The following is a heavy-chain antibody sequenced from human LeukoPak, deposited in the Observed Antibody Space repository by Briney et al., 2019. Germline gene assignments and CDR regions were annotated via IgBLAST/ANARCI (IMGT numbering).Heavy chain of an antibody. CDR2: ISSSSSYR. Sequence: GWSLRLSCAASGFTFSRYSMNWVPQTPGKGLEWVSSISSSSSYRYYADSVKGRFTISRDNAKNSLHLQMNSLRAEDTAVYYCMSYAGRSDDYWGQGTLVTVSS. J-gene: IGHJ4*02. CDR1: GFTFSRYS. V-gene: IGHV3-21*01. CDR3: MSYAGRSDDY. D-gene: IGHD3-16*01.